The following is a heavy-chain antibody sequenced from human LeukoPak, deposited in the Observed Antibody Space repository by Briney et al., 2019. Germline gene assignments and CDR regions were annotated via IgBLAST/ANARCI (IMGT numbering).Heavy chain of an antibody. D-gene: IGHD3-9*01. CDR2: ISGSGGST. CDR3: AKANVLRYFDWFYTH. V-gene: IGHV3-23*01. CDR1: GVTFSSSW. Sequence: GGSLRLSCAASGVTFSSSWMSWVRQAPGKGLEWVSAISGSGGSTYYADSVKGRFTISRDNSKNTLYLQMNSLRAEDTAVYYCAKANVLRYFDWFYTHWGQGTLVTVSS. J-gene: IGHJ4*02.